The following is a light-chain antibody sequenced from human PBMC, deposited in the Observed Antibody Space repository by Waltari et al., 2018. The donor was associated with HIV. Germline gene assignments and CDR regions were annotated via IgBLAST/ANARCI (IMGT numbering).Light chain of an antibody. CDR2: DVT. V-gene: IGLV2-23*02. Sequence: QSARTQPASVAASPGHSITFSCSGPTSHGAGNNFVSWYQQYPGKAPKLMIYDVTKRPSGVSNRFSGSKSGNTASLTISGLQAEDEADYYCCSDAGSNTYWVFGGGTMLTVL. CDR1: TSHGAGNNF. CDR3: CSDAGSNTYWV. J-gene: IGLJ3*02.